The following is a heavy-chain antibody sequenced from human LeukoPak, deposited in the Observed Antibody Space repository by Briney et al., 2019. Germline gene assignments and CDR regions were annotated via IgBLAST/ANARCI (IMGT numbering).Heavy chain of an antibody. J-gene: IGHJ5*02. V-gene: IGHV4-59*01. CDR2: IYYSGST. CDR1: GGSISSYY. Sequence: SEALSLTCTVSGGSISSYYWSWIRQPPGKGLEWMGYIYYSGSTNYNPSLKSRVTISVDTSKNQFSLKLSSVTAADTAVYYCARGFLVPANNWFDPWGQGTLVTVSS. D-gene: IGHD2-2*01. CDR3: ARGFLVPANNWFDP.